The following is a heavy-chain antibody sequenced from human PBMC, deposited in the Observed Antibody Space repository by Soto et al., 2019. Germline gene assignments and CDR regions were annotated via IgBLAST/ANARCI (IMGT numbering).Heavy chain of an antibody. CDR1: GFTFSDHY. CDR2: IRNKANSYTA. D-gene: IGHD3-9*01. V-gene: IGHV3-72*01. Sequence: GGSLRLSCAASGFTFSDHYMDWGRQASGKGLEWVGRIRNKANSYTAEYAASVKGRFTISRDDSKNSLYLQMNSLKIEDTALYYCVRAGTGYQLDYWGQGTLVTVS. CDR3: VRAGTGYQLDY. J-gene: IGHJ4*02.